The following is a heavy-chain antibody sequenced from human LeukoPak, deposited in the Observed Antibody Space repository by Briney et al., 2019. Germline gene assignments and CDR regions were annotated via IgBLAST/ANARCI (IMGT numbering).Heavy chain of an antibody. CDR3: AKILTVATEFRRRYYFDY. CDR1: GFTFSSYG. J-gene: IGHJ4*02. Sequence: PGGSLRLSCAASGFTFSSYGMSWVRQAPGKGLEWVSAISGSGGSTYYADSVKGRFTISRDNSKNTLNLQMNSLRAEDTAVYYCAKILTVATEFRRRYYFDYWGQGTLVTVSS. V-gene: IGHV3-23*01. D-gene: IGHD5-12*01. CDR2: ISGSGGST.